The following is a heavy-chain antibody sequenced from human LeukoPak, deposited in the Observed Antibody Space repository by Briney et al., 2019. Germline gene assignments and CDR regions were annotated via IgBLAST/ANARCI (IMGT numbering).Heavy chain of an antibody. V-gene: IGHV3-53*01. J-gene: IGHJ3*02. D-gene: IGHD1-14*01. CDR2: IYSGGST. CDR1: GFTVSSNY. CDR3: ATTATPGSFAFDI. Sequence: PGGSLRLSCAASGFTVSSNYMSWVRQAPGKGLEWVSVIYSGGSTYYADSVKGRFTMPRDNSKNTLYLQMNSLGAEDTAVYYCATTATPGSFAFDIWGQGTMVTVSS.